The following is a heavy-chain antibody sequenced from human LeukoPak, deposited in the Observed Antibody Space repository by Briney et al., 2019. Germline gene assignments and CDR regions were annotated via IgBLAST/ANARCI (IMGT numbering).Heavy chain of an antibody. CDR1: GYTFTGYY. CDR2: INPNSGGT. CDR3: ARATANIVVVPGA. J-gene: IGHJ5*02. Sequence: ASVTVSCKASGYTFTGYYMHWVRQAPGQGLEWMGWINPNSGGTNYAQKFQGRVTMTRDTSISTAYMELSRLRSDDTAVYYCARATANIVVVPGAWGQGTLVTVSS. D-gene: IGHD2-2*01. V-gene: IGHV1-2*02.